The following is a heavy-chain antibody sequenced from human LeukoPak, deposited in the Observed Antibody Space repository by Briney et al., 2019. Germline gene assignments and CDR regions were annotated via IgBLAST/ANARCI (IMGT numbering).Heavy chain of an antibody. V-gene: IGHV1-69*06. CDR3: ARDRSSSWSNWFDP. D-gene: IGHD6-13*01. J-gene: IGHJ5*02. CDR1: GGTFSSYA. Sequence: ASVKVSCKASGGTFSSYAISWVRQAPGQGLEWMGGIIPIFGTANYAQKFQGRVTITADKSTSTAYMELSSLRSEDTAVYYCARDRSSSWSNWFDPWGQGTLVTVSS. CDR2: IIPIFGTA.